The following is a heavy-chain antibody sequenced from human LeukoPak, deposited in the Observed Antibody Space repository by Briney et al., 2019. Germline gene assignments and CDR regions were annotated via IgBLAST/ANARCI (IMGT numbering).Heavy chain of an antibody. J-gene: IGHJ4*02. CDR2: INHSGST. D-gene: IGHD5-18*01. Sequence: SEILSLTCAVYGGSFSGYYWSWIRQPPGKGLEWIGEINHSGSTNYNPSLKSRVTISVDTSKNQFSLKLSSVTAADTAVYYCASGDTAIPFDYWGQGTLVTVSS. V-gene: IGHV4-34*01. CDR1: GGSFSGYY. CDR3: ASGDTAIPFDY.